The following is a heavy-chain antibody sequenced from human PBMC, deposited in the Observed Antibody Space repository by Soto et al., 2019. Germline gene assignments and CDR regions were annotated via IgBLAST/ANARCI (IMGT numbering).Heavy chain of an antibody. CDR1: GYSFTSYW. CDR3: ARSIRYCSGGSCYYFDY. D-gene: IGHD2-15*01. V-gene: IGHV5-51*01. CDR2: IYPGDSDT. Sequence: GESLKISCKGSGYSFTSYWIGWVRQMPGKGLEWMGIIYPGDSDTRYSPSFQGQVTISADKSISTAYLQWSSLKASDTAMYYCARSIRYCSGGSCYYFDYWGQGTLVTVSS. J-gene: IGHJ4*02.